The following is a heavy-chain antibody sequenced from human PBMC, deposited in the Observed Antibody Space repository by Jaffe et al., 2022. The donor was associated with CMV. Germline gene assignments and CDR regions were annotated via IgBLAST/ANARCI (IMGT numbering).Heavy chain of an antibody. CDR2: INPNSGGT. CDR1: GYTFTGYY. J-gene: IGHJ6*02. D-gene: IGHD3-10*01. Sequence: QVQLVQSGAEVKKPGASVKVSCKASGYTFTGYYMHWVRQAPGQGLEWMGWINPNSGGTNYAQKFQGRVTMTRDTSISTAYMELSRLRSDDTAVYYCATYGSGRRWGPWYYYGMDVWGQGTTVTVSS. CDR3: ATYGSGRRWGPWYYYGMDV. V-gene: IGHV1-2*02.